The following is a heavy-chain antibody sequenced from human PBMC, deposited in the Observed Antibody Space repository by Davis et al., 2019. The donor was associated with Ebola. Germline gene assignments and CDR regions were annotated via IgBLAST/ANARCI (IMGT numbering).Heavy chain of an antibody. CDR2: IYSGGST. V-gene: IGHV3-53*01. Sequence: PGGSLRLSCAASGFTVSSNYMSWVRQAPGKGLEWVSVIYSGGSTYYADSVKGRFTISRDNSKNTLYLQMNSLRAEDTAVYYCARDLLHSSSWQYHPPGYWGQGTLVTVSS. CDR3: ARDLLHSSSWQYHPPGY. J-gene: IGHJ4*02. CDR1: GFTVSSNY. D-gene: IGHD6-13*01.